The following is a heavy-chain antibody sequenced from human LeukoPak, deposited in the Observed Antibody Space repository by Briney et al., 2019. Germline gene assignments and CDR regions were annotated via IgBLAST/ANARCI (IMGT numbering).Heavy chain of an antibody. J-gene: IGHJ4*02. CDR1: GGSFSDYY. Sequence: SETLSLTCAVYGGSFSDYYWSWIRQPPGKGLEWIGEINHSGSTNYNPSLKSRVTISVDTSKNQFSLKLSSMTAADTAVYYCARVRKGFDYWGQGTLVTVSS. CDR2: INHSGST. V-gene: IGHV4-34*01. CDR3: ARVRKGFDY.